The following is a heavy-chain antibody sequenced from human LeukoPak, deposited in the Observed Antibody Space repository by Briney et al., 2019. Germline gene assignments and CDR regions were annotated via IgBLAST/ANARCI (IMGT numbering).Heavy chain of an antibody. J-gene: IGHJ4*02. CDR2: IKEDGSEK. V-gene: IGHV3-7*01. Sequence: PGGSLRLSCAASGFTFSTHWMTWFRQAPGEGLEWVANIKEDGSEKYYADSVKGRFSISRDNTKNSLYLQMGRLRVEDAAMYYCAKGLGRDSWGQGTLVTVSP. CDR1: GFTFSTHW. CDR3: AKGLGRDS. D-gene: IGHD7-27*01.